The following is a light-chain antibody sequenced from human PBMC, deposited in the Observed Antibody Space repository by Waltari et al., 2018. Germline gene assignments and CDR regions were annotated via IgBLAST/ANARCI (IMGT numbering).Light chain of an antibody. CDR1: NSNIGNNY. J-gene: IGLJ3*02. CDR3: GTWDSSLSAVV. CDR2: AND. Sequence: QSVFTQPHSVSAAPGQKVTVSCSGSNSNIGNNYVSWYQQLPGTAPKLIIYANDERPSGTPDRFSASKSATSATLAITGLQTGDEADYYCGTWDSSLSAVVFGGGTKLTVL. V-gene: IGLV1-51*02.